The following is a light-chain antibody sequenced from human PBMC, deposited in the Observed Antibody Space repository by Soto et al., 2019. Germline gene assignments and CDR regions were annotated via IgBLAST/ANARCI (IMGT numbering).Light chain of an antibody. J-gene: IGKJ1*01. V-gene: IGKV3-20*01. CDR2: GAS. CDR3: RQYGNSDT. Sequence: EMVLTQSPGTLSLSPGERATLSCRASQSVSNNYLAWYQQKPGQAPRLLIYGASNRATGIPDRFGGSGSGTDYSLTISRLEPEDFAVYYCRQYGNSDTFGQGTKVDIK. CDR1: QSVSNNY.